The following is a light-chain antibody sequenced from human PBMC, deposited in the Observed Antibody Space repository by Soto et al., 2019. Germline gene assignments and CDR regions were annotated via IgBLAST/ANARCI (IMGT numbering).Light chain of an antibody. CDR3: QQYNKWRT. J-gene: IGKJ1*01. V-gene: IGKV3-15*01. Sequence: EIVLTQSPATLSLSPGERATLSCRASQSVSSNHLAWYQQKPGQAPRLLIYGGSSRATGIPARISGSGSGTEFTLTISSLQSEDFAVYYCQQYNKWRTFGQGTKVDIK. CDR1: QSVSSN. CDR2: GGS.